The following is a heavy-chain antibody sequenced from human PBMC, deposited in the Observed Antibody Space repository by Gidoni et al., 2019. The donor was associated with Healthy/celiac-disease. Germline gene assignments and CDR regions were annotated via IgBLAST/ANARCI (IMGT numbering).Heavy chain of an antibody. D-gene: IGHD2-2*02. CDR3: ARGISLNQLLYTDWDAFDI. V-gene: IGHV3-21*01. J-gene: IGHJ3*02. Sequence: EVQLVESGGGLVKPGGSLRLSCAASGFTFSSYSMNWVRQAPGKGLEWVSSISSSSSYIYYADSVKGRFTISRDNAKNSLYLQMNSLRAEDTAVYYCARGISLNQLLYTDWDAFDIWGQGTMVTVSS. CDR2: ISSSSSYI. CDR1: GFTFSSYS.